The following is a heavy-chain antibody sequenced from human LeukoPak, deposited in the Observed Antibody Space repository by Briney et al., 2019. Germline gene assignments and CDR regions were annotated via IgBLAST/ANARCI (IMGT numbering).Heavy chain of an antibody. V-gene: IGHV1-2*02. J-gene: IGHJ6*02. Sequence: ASVKVSCKASGYTFTGYYMHWVRQAPGQGLEWMGWINPNSGGTNYAQKFQGRVTMTRDTSISTAYMELSRLRSDDTAVYYCASDLGADSSGIYYYYGMDVWAKGPRSPSP. CDR3: ASDLGADSSGIYYYYGMDV. CDR1: GYTFTGYY. CDR2: INPNSGGT. D-gene: IGHD3-22*01.